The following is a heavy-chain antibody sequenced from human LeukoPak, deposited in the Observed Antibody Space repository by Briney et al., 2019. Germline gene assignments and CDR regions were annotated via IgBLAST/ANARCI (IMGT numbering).Heavy chain of an antibody. J-gene: IGHJ4*02. Sequence: GGSLRLSCAASGFTFSSYWMSWVRQAPGKGLEWVANIKQDGSEKYYVDSVKGRFTISRDNAKNSLYLQMNSLRAEDTAVYYCARDFRPGFYGDYQYYFDYWGQGTLVTVSS. CDR3: ARDFRPGFYGDYQYYFDY. CDR1: GFTFSSYW. D-gene: IGHD4-17*01. V-gene: IGHV3-7*01. CDR2: IKQDGSEK.